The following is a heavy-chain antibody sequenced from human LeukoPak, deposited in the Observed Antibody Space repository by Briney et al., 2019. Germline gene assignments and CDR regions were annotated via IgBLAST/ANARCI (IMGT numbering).Heavy chain of an antibody. Sequence: GGSLRLSCAASGFTFDDYGMSWVRQAPGKGLEWVSGINWNGGSTGYADSVKGRFTISRDNAKNTLYLQMNSLRAEDTAVYYCAKAKYYDILTGSLPTDYWGQGTLVTVSS. J-gene: IGHJ4*02. V-gene: IGHV3-20*04. CDR3: AKAKYYDILTGSLPTDY. CDR2: INWNGGST. CDR1: GFTFDDYG. D-gene: IGHD3-9*01.